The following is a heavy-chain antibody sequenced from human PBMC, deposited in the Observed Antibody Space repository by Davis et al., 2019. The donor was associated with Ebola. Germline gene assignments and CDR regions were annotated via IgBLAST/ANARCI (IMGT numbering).Heavy chain of an antibody. CDR1: GFSFTTYW. V-gene: IGHV5-51*01. Sequence: GESLKISCKTSGFSFTTYWIAWVRQMPGKGLEWMGIIYPGDSDTRYSPSFQGHVTISADKSISSVFLQWSSLKATDTAIYYCARGGIGTPLPEFWGQGALVIVSS. CDR2: IYPGDSDT. CDR3: ARGGIGTPLPEF. D-gene: IGHD3-10*01. J-gene: IGHJ4*02.